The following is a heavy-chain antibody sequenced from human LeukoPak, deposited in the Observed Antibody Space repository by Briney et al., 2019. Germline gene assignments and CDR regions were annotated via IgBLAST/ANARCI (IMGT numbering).Heavy chain of an antibody. J-gene: IGHJ4*02. D-gene: IGHD3-3*01. CDR3: ARVASRRDFTIFRIVY. CDR1: GGTFSSYT. CDR2: IIPILGIA. Sequence: ASVKVSCKASGGTFSSYTISWVRQAPGQGLEWMGRIIPILGIANYAQKFQGRVTITADKSTSTAYMELSSLRSEDTAVYYCARVASRRDFTIFRIVYWGQGTLVTVSS. V-gene: IGHV1-69*02.